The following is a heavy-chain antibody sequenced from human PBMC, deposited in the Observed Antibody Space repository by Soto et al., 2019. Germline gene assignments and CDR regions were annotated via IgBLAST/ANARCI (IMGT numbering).Heavy chain of an antibody. J-gene: IGHJ6*02. CDR1: GGTFTNYA. V-gene: IGHV1-69*13. D-gene: IGHD2-2*01. CDR2: IIPIFGTP. Sequence: ASVKVSCKASGGTFTNYAFSWVRQAPGQGLEWMGGIIPIFGTPDNAQKFQGRVTITADESTRTASMELSSLRSDDTAVYYCARERSVGYCITTTCPKPFYYYAMDVWGQGTTVTVSS. CDR3: ARERSVGYCITTTCPKPFYYYAMDV.